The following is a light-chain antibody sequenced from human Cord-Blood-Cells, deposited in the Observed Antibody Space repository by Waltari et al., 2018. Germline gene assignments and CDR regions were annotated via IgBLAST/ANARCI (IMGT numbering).Light chain of an antibody. J-gene: IGLJ1*01. V-gene: IGLV3-1*01. CDR3: QAWDSSTSGV. CDR2: QDS. Sequence: SYELTQPPSVSVSPGQTDSITCSGDKLGDKYACWYQQKPGQSPVLVIYQDSKRPSGIPGAFSGSNDGNTAALTISGTQSMGGADYYCQAWDSSTSGVFGTGTKVTGL. CDR1: KLGDKY.